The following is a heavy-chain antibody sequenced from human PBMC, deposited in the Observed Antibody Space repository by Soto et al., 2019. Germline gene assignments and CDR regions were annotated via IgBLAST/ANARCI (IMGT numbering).Heavy chain of an antibody. J-gene: IGHJ5*02. D-gene: IGHD4-4*01. CDR3: ARSVNIAFDH. CDR1: GYTFTQFS. CDR2: INGGSGDT. V-gene: IGHV1-3*01. Sequence: QVQLVQSEAEVQRPGAAVKVSCKASGYTFTQFSIHWMRQAPGQRLEWMGWINGGSGDTHYSQEFQGRVTFTRDTSANTAYMELSSLRSEDTAVFYCARSVNIAFDHWGQGTLVTVSS.